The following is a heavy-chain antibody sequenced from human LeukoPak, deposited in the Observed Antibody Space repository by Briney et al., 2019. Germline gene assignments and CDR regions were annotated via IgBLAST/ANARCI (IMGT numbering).Heavy chain of an antibody. J-gene: IGHJ3*01. CDR3: ARRQWTAFDF. CDR2: IKPDGNER. D-gene: IGHD6-19*01. CDR1: GFTFNTYW. Sequence: HPGGSLRLSCAASGFTFNTYWISWVRQAPGKGLQWVANIKPDGNERYYVDYVKGRFTISRDNARSSLYLQMNSLRVEDMAIYYCARRQWTAFDFWGQGTMVTVSS. V-gene: IGHV3-7*01.